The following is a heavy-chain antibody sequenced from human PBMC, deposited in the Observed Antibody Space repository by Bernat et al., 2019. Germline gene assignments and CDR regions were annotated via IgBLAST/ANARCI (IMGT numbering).Heavy chain of an antibody. V-gene: IGHV4-39*01. CDR1: GGSISSSSYY. J-gene: IGHJ2*01. CDR2: IYYSGSS. CDR3: ARQGGYCSGGTCDPYWYFDL. D-gene: IGHD2-15*01. Sequence: QLQLQESGPGLVKPSETLSLTCTVPGGSISSSSYYWGWIRQPPGKGLEWIGSIYYSGSSDDNPSLKSRVTISVDTSKNQFSLKLNCVTAADTAVYYCARQGGYCSGGTCDPYWYFDLWGRGTLVTVSS.